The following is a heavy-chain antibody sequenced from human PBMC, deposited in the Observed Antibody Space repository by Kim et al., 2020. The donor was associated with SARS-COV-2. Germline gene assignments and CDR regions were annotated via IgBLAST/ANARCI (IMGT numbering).Heavy chain of an antibody. Sequence: GGSLRLSCAASGFTFSSYGMHWVRQAPGKGLQWVAIISYDGSNKYYADSVKGRFTISRDNSKNTLYLQMNSLRAEDTAVYYCATNGGGGYTYGYYYYGMDVWGQGTTVTVSS. CDR3: ATNGGGGYTYGYYYYGMDV. J-gene: IGHJ6*02. CDR1: GFTFSSYG. V-gene: IGHV3-30*03. D-gene: IGHD5-18*01. CDR2: ISYDGSNK.